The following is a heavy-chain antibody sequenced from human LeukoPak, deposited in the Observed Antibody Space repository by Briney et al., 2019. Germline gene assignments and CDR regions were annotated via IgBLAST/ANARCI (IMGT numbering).Heavy chain of an antibody. Sequence: SQTLSLTCAISGDWVPSNSATWIWMRQSPSRGLEWLGSPYYWSKWYNDYAVSLKSRITINPGTSKNQFSLQLNSVTPDDTARYYCTRLVGSIWFDYWGQGTLVTVSS. CDR2: PYYWSKWYN. CDR3: TRLVGSIWFDY. J-gene: IGHJ4*02. CDR1: GDWVPSNSAT. D-gene: IGHD6-13*01. V-gene: IGHV6-1*01.